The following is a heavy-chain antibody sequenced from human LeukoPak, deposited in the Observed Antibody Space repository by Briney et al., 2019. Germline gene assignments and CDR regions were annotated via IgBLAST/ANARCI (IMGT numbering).Heavy chain of an antibody. V-gene: IGHV1-18*01. D-gene: IGHD5-12*01. CDR1: GYTFTSYG. J-gene: IGHJ4*02. CDR2: ISAYNGNT. Sequence: GASVKVSCKASGYTFTSYGISWVRQAPGQGLEWMGWISAYNGNTNYAQKLQGRVTMTTDTSTSTAYMELRSLRSDDTAVHYCARDRPVVATISHPDYWGQGTLVTVSS. CDR3: ARDRPVVATISHPDY.